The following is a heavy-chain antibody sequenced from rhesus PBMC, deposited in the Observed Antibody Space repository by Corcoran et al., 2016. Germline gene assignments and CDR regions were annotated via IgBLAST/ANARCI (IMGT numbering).Heavy chain of an antibody. Sequence: QVQLQESGPGLVKPSETLSLTCAVSGGSVSSSNWWSWIRQPPGKGLEWIGYISGSSGSTYYNPSLKSRVTISTDTSKNQFSLKLSSVTAADTVVYYCARDPITGTTPWGQGVLVTVSS. CDR1: GGSVSSSNW. CDR3: ARDPITGTTP. V-gene: IGHV4-65*01. D-gene: IGHD1-26*01. CDR2: ISGSSGST. J-gene: IGHJ4*01.